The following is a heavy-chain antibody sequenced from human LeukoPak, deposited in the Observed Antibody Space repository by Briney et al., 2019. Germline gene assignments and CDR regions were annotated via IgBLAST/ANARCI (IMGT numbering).Heavy chain of an antibody. D-gene: IGHD5-18*01. CDR2: IKSDGSST. CDR3: ARDRGYNLDY. Sequence: GGSLRLSRAASGFTFSSYWMHWVRQASGKGLVWVSHIKSDGSSTRYADSVKGRFTISRDNAKNTLYLQMNSLRAEDTAVYYCARDRGYNLDYWGQGTLVTVSS. J-gene: IGHJ4*02. CDR1: GFTFSSYW. V-gene: IGHV3-74*01.